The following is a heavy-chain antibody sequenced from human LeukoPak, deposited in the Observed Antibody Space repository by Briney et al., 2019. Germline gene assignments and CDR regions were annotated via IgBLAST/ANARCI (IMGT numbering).Heavy chain of an antibody. CDR2: ISGSGGST. J-gene: IGHJ4*02. V-gene: IGHV3-23*01. CDR1: GFTFSSYA. Sequence: PGGSLRLSCAASGFTFSSYAMSWVRQAPGKGLEWVSAISGSGGSTYYADSVKGRFTISRDNSKNTLYLQMHSLRAEDTAVYYCAKAPTRSEGFDYWGQGTLVTVSS. CDR3: AKAPTRSEGFDY.